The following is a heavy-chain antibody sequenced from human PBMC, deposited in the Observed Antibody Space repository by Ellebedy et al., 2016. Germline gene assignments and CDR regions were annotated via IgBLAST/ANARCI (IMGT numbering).Heavy chain of an antibody. Sequence: SLKISXAASGFTFDDYAVHATHWVRQAPGKGLAWVSAFNWNSGRVGYADSVKGRFTISRDNAKNSLYLQMNSLRTEDTALYYCAKYSGSYWTFFDNNYFHYWGRGTLVTVSS. CDR2: FNWNSGRV. CDR1: GFTFDDYA. V-gene: IGHV3-9*01. CDR3: AKYSGSYWTFFDNNYFHY. J-gene: IGHJ4*02. D-gene: IGHD1-26*01.